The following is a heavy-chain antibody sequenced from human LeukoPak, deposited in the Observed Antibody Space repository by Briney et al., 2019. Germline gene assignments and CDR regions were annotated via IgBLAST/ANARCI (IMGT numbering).Heavy chain of an antibody. Sequence: PSETLSLTCTVSGGSISSISYDWSWIRQPPGKGREGIGFIYYSESTNYNRSLKSRVNISVDTSKTQFCLKLSSVTAADTAVYYWARAPAKYITMSWYFDLWGRGTLVTVSS. D-gene: IGHD3-22*01. CDR3: ARAPAKYITMSWYFDL. CDR1: GGSISSISYD. J-gene: IGHJ2*01. V-gene: IGHV4-61*01. CDR2: IYYSEST.